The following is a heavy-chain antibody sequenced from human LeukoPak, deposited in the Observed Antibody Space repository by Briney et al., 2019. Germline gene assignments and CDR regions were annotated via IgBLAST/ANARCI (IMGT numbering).Heavy chain of an antibody. CDR2: IYYSGST. CDR1: GGSISSYY. V-gene: IGHV4-59*01. CDR3: ARVLTANFDY. D-gene: IGHD5-18*01. Sequence: SKTLSLTCTVSGGSISSYYWSWTRQPPGKGLEWIGYIYYSGSTNYNPSLKSRVTISVDTSKNQFSLKLSSVTAADTAVYYCARVLTANFDYWGQGTLVTVSS. J-gene: IGHJ4*02.